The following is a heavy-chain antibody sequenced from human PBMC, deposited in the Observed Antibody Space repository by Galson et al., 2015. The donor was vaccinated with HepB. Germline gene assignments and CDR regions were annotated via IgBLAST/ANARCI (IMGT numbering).Heavy chain of an antibody. V-gene: IGHV1-69*13. CDR1: GGTSSSYA. D-gene: IGHD2-15*01. CDR3: ARGYCSGGSCYNDAFDI. CDR2: IIPIFGTA. Sequence: SVKVSCKASGGTSSSYAISWVRQAPGQGLEWMGGIIPIFGTANYAQKFQGRVTITADESTSTAYMELSSLRSEDTAVYYCARGYCSGGSCYNDAFDIWGQGTMVTVSS. J-gene: IGHJ3*02.